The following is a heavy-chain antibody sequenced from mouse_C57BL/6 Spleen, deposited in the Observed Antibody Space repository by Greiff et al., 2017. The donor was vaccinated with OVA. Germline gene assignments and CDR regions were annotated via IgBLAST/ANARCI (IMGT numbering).Heavy chain of an antibody. CDR2: INPYNGDT. J-gene: IGHJ4*01. CDR3: ARAYDSKGAMDY. D-gene: IGHD2-3*01. V-gene: IGHV1-20*01. Sequence: DVKLVESGPELVKPGDSVKISCKASGYSFTGYFMNWVMQSHGKSLEWIGRINPYNGDTFYNQKFKGKATLTVDESSSTAHMALRSLTSEDSAVYYCARAYDSKGAMDYWGQGTSVTVSS. CDR1: GYSFTGYF.